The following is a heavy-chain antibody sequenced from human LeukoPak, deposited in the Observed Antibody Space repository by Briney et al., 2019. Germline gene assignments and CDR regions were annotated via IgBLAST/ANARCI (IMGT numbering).Heavy chain of an antibody. Sequence: GGSLRLSCAASGFTFSKYAMTWVRQAPGKGLEWVSAISSSTLKIYYADSVKGRFTISRDNSKNTLYLQMNSVRAEDTAVYYCTTRPLGSCSGNNCQGLDYWGQGTLVTVSS. J-gene: IGHJ4*02. V-gene: IGHV3-23*01. CDR3: TTRPLGSCSGNNCQGLDY. CDR2: ISSSTLKI. D-gene: IGHD2-15*01. CDR1: GFTFSKYA.